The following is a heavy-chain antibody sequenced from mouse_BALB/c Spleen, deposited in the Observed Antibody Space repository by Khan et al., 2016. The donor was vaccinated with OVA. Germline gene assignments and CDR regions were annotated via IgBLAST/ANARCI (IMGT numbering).Heavy chain of an antibody. CDR1: GYTFTNYW. CDR3: ARGYFGNYEVAY. CDR2: IFPGTGTT. V-gene: IGHV1S132*01. J-gene: IGHJ3*01. Sequence: QVQLQQSGAELVKPGASVKLSCKTSGYTFTNYWIQWVKQRPGQGLGWIGEIFPGTGTTYYNENFKGKATLTIDTSSNTAYMQLSSLTSEDSAVYFCARGYFGNYEVAYWGQGTLVTVSA. D-gene: IGHD2-1*01.